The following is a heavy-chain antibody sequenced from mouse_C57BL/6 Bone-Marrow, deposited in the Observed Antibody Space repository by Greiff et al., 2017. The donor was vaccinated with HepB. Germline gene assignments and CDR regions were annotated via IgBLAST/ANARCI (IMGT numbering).Heavy chain of an antibody. V-gene: IGHV3-6*01. CDR2: ISYDGSN. Sequence: EVKLMESGPGLVKPSQSLSLTCSVTGYSITSGYYWNWIRQFPGNKLEWMGYISYDGSNNYNPSLKNRISITRDTSKNQFFLKLNSVTTEDTATYYCARGLDYWGQGTSVTVSS. J-gene: IGHJ4*01. CDR3: ARGLDY. CDR1: GYSITSGYY.